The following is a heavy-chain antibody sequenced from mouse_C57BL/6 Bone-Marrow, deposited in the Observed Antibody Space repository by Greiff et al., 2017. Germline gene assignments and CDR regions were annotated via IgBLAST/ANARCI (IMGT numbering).Heavy chain of an antibody. CDR1: GYTFTSYW. CDR2: IPPNSGST. CDR3: ARGEGIDYWYFDV. Sequence: VQLQQPGAELVKPGASVQLSCKASGYTFTSYWMHWVKQRPGQGLEWIGMIPPNSGSTNYNEKFKSKATLTVDTSSSTAYMQLSSLTSEDSAVYYGARGEGIDYWYFDVWGTGTTVTVSS. J-gene: IGHJ1*03. V-gene: IGHV1-64*01.